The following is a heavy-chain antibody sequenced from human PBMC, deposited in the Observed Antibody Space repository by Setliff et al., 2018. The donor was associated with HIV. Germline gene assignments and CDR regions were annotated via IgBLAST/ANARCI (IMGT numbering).Heavy chain of an antibody. Sequence: SETLTLTCTVSGGSFSSGGYYWSWIRQHPGKGLEWIGYIYSSGSTYYNPSLKSRVSISVDTSKNQFSLKLSSVTAADTAVYYCARGGMATPGDYFDYWGQGTLVTVSS. V-gene: IGHV4-31*03. CDR3: ARGGMATPGDYFDY. J-gene: IGHJ4*02. CDR1: GGSFSSGGYY. CDR2: IYSSGST. D-gene: IGHD5-12*01.